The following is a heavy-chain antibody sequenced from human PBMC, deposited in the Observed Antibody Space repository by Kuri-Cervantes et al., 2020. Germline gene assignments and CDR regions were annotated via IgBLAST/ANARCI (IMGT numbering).Heavy chain of an antibody. V-gene: IGHV4-39*07. Sequence: ESLKISCTVSGGSISSSSYYWGWIRQPPGKGLEWIGEVNHSGSTNYNPSLKSRVTISVDTSKNQFSLKLNSVTAADTAVYYCARTQPNRQLFDYWGQGTLVTVSS. CDR2: VNHSGST. D-gene: IGHD1-1*01. CDR3: ARTQPNRQLFDY. CDR1: GGSISSSSYY. J-gene: IGHJ4*02.